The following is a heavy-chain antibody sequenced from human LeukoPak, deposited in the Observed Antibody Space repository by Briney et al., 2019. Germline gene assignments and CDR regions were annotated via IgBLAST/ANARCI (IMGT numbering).Heavy chain of an antibody. CDR2: IIPILGIA. Sequence: ASVKVSCKASGGTFSSYAISWVRQAPGQGLEWMGRIIPILGIANYAQEFQGRVTITADKSTSTAYMELSSLRSEDTAVYYCAREDGYSYYFDYWGQGTLVTVSS. V-gene: IGHV1-69*04. CDR3: AREDGYSYYFDY. CDR1: GGTFSSYA. D-gene: IGHD5-24*01. J-gene: IGHJ4*02.